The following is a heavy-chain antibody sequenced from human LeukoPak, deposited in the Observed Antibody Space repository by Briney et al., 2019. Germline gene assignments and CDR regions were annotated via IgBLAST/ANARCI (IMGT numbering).Heavy chain of an antibody. CDR1: GFTFSSYV. D-gene: IGHD2-2*01. Sequence: GGSLRLSCAASGFTFSSYVMSWVRQAPGKGLEWVSIILGSGASTYYADSVKGRFTISRDNSKNSLYLQMNSLRAEDTAVYYCARAGYCSSTSCSHWDYYYMDVWGKGTTVTVSS. CDR2: ILGSGAST. V-gene: IGHV3-23*01. CDR3: ARAGYCSSTSCSHWDYYYMDV. J-gene: IGHJ6*03.